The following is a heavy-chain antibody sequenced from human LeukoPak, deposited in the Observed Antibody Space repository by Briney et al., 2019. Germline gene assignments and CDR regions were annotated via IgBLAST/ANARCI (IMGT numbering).Heavy chain of an antibody. CDR2: INHSGST. D-gene: IGHD6-19*01. CDR3: ARGGIAVAGTSPYYYYYYYMDV. V-gene: IGHV4-34*01. Sequence: SETLSLTCAVYGGSFSGYYWSGIRQPPGKGLEWIGEINHSGSTNYNPSLKSRVTISVDTSKNQFSLKLSSVTAADTAVYYCARGGIAVAGTSPYYYYYYYMDVWGKGTTVTVSS. J-gene: IGHJ6*03. CDR1: GGSFSGYY.